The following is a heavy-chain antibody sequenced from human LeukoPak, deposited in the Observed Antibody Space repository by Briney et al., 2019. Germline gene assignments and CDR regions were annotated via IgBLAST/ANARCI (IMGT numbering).Heavy chain of an antibody. V-gene: IGHV3-33*08. CDR3: APKPRITMVRGVISTYPLIDY. CDR1: GLTVTSNH. D-gene: IGHD3-10*01. J-gene: IGHJ4*02. Sequence: GGSLRLSCAASGLTVTSNHMAWVRQAPGKGLEWVAVIWYDGSNKYYADSVKGRFTISRDNSKNTLYLQMNSLRAEDTAVYYCAPKPRITMVRGVISTYPLIDYWGQGTLVTVSS. CDR2: IWYDGSNK.